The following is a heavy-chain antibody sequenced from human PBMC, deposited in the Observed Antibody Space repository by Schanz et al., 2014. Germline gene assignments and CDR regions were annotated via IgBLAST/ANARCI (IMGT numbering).Heavy chain of an antibody. J-gene: IGHJ3*01. D-gene: IGHD3-10*01. V-gene: IGHV3-30*02. CDR3: ARDGGFDSINAFDF. Sequence: QVQLVESGGGVVRPGGFLRLSCAASGFPFSFFGMHWVRQAPGKGLEWVAFIVYDGSKKYYADSVKGRFTISRDNSENTFYLQMNSLRTDDTAVYHCARDGGFDSINAFDFWGQGTMVTVSS. CDR1: GFPFSFFG. CDR2: IVYDGSKK.